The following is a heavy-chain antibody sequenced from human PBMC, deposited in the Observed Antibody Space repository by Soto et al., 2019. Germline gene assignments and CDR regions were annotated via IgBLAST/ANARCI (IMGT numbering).Heavy chain of an antibody. CDR3: AREPYLPTARNDF. CDR2: IFHSGTT. J-gene: IGHJ4*02. D-gene: IGHD4-17*01. Sequence: TLSLTCSVSGDSISSAYYFWTWIRQSPGKGLEWMGYIFHSGTTYYTPSLKGRLLISIENSKNQFSLRLTSVTAADSAVYCCAREPYLPTARNDFWGPGTLVTVSS. CDR1: GDSISSAYYF. V-gene: IGHV4-30-4*01.